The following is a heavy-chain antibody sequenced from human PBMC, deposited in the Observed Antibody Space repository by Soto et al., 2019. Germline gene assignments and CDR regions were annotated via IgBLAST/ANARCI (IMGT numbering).Heavy chain of an antibody. D-gene: IGHD6-13*01. CDR1: GGSVSSGSYY. CDR3: ERDWAAAAGTFYYYGMDV. V-gene: IGHV4-61*01. J-gene: IGHJ6*02. Sequence: SETLSLTCTVSGGSVSSGSYYWSWIRQPPGKGLEWIGYIYYSGSTNYNPSLKSRVTVSVDTSKNQFSLKLSSVTAADTAVYYCERDWAAAAGTFYYYGMDVWGQGTTVTVSS. CDR2: IYYSGST.